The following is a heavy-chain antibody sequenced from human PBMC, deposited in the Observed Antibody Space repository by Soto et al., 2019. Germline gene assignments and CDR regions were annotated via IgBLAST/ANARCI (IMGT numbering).Heavy chain of an antibody. CDR1: GFTFSIYW. J-gene: IGHJ4*02. D-gene: IGHD5-18*01. Sequence: EVQLVESGGGLVQPGGSLRLSCAASGFTFSIYWMHRVRQAPGKGLVWVSRINSAGTTTTYADSMKGRFTISRDNAKNTLYLQMNSLRAEDTAVYYCARGDPAMVTDYWGQGTQVTVSS. CDR2: INSAGTTT. V-gene: IGHV3-74*01. CDR3: ARGDPAMVTDY.